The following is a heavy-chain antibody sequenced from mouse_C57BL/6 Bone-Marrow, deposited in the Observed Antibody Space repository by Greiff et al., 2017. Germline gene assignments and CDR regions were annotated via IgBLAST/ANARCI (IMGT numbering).Heavy chain of an antibody. CDR3: EREGDYYGSTYYAMDY. V-gene: IGHV1-55*01. CDR1: GYTFTSYW. Sequence: QVQLQQPGAELVKPGASVKMSCKASGYTFTSYWITWVKQRPGQGLGWIGDLYPGSGSTNYNEKFKSKATLTVDTSSSTAYMQLSSLTSEDSAVYYCEREGDYYGSTYYAMDYWGQGTSGTVSS. J-gene: IGHJ4*01. CDR2: LYPGSGST. D-gene: IGHD1-1*01.